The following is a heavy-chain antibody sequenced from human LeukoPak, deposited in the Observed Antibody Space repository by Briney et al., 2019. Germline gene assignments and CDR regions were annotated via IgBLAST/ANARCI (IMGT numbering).Heavy chain of an antibody. CDR2: IYYSGST. CDR3: ARDYSGSYYLYYYYYMDV. J-gene: IGHJ6*03. V-gene: IGHV4-59*01. CDR1: GGSISSYY. Sequence: SETLSLTCTVSGGSISSYYWSWIRQPPGKGLERIGYIYYSGSTNYNPSLKSRVTISVDTSKNQFSLKLSSVTAADTAVYYCARDYSGSYYLYYYYYMDVWGKGTTVTVSS. D-gene: IGHD1-26*01.